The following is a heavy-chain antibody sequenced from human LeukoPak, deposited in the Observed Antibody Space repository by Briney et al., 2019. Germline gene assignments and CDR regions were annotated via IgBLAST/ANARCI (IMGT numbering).Heavy chain of an antibody. CDR3: TTAPIMITFGGVIVDFDY. Sequence: PGGSLRLSCAASGFTVSNAWMSWVRQAPGKGLEWVGRIKSKTDGGTTDYAAPVKGRFTISRDDSKNTLYLQMNSLKTEDTAVYYCTTAPIMITFGGVIVDFDYWGQGTLVTVSS. J-gene: IGHJ4*02. D-gene: IGHD3-16*02. V-gene: IGHV3-15*01. CDR1: GFTVSNAW. CDR2: IKSKTDGGTT.